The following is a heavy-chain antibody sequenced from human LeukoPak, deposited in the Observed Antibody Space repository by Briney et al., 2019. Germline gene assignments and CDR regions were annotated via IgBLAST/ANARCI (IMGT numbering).Heavy chain of an antibody. CDR2: TKQDGTEK. V-gene: IGHV3-7*01. CDR1: GFTFSSNW. Sequence: PGGSLRLSCAASGFTFSSNWMSWVRPAPGKGLEWVANTKQDGTEKNYVDSVKGRFTISRDNAKNSLYLQMNSLRAEDTAVYYCAKAGNGFGYWGQGALVTVSS. D-gene: IGHD2-8*01. CDR3: AKAGNGFGY. J-gene: IGHJ4*02.